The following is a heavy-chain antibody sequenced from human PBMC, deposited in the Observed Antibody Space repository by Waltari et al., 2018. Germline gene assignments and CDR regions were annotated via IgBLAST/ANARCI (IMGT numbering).Heavy chain of an antibody. CDR3: ARVPPYYYDSSGYCH. CDR1: GYTFTGYY. J-gene: IGHJ4*02. D-gene: IGHD3-22*01. Sequence: QVQLVQSGAEVKKPGASVKVSCQASGYTFTGYYMHWVRQAPGQGREWMGWINPNSGGTNDGEKFQGRGTMTRDTSISTAYMELSRLRSDDTAVYYCARVPPYYYDSSGYCHWGQGTLVTVSS. CDR2: INPNSGGT. V-gene: IGHV1-2*02.